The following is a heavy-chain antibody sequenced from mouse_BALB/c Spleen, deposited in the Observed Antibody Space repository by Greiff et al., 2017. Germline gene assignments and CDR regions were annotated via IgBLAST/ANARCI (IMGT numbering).Heavy chain of an antibody. J-gene: IGHJ4*01. D-gene: IGHD4-1*01. V-gene: IGHV1-14*01. CDR3: ARITGKGYYAMDY. CDR2: INPYNDGT. Sequence: EVQLQQSGPELVKPGASVKMSCKASGYTFTSYVMHWVKQKPGQGLEWIGYINPYNDGTKYNEKFKGKATLTSDKSSSTAYMELSSLTSEDSAVYYCARITGKGYYAMDYWGQGTSVTVSS. CDR1: GYTFTSYV.